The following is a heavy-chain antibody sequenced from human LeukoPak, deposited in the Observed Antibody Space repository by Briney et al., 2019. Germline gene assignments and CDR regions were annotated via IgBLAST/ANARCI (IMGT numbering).Heavy chain of an antibody. Sequence: PSQTLSLTCTVSGGSISSGGFYWSWIRQHPGKGLEWIGYIYYSGNTYYNPSLKSRVTISVDTSKNQFSLKLSSVTAADTAVYYCARGRGGGYGCYYGVDVWGQGTTVTVSS. CDR1: GGSISSGGFY. CDR3: ARGRGGGYGCYYGVDV. V-gene: IGHV4-31*03. CDR2: IYYSGNT. J-gene: IGHJ6*02. D-gene: IGHD5-18*01.